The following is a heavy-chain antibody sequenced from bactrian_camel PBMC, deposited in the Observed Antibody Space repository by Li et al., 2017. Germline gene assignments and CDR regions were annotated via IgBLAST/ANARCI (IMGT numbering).Heavy chain of an antibody. Sequence: QVQLVESGGGSVQAGGSLRLSCLGSGYTYNMNCMGWFRQAPGKEREEVGIARTYSDTTSYGDPVRGRFTIVVDNAKDTMYLQMNSLNQKDTARYYCAVDRGTGCKFRAGTAYWGQGTQVTVS. CDR1: GYTYNMNC. D-gene: IGHD6*01. CDR2: RTYSDTT. J-gene: IGHJ4*01. CDR3: AVDRGTGCKFRAGTAY. V-gene: IGHV3S53*01.